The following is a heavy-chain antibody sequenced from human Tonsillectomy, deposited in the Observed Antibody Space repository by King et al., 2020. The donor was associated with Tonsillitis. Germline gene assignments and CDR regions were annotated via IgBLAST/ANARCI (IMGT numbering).Heavy chain of an antibody. CDR3: ASLIAARPYYYYGLDV. Sequence: QLQESGPGLVKPSETLSLTCTVSGGSISSYYWSWIRQPPGKGLEWIGYIYYSGSTNYNPSLKSRVTISVDTSKNQFSLKLSSVTAADTAVYYCASLIAARPYYYYGLDVWGQGTTVTVSS. D-gene: IGHD6-6*01. J-gene: IGHJ6*02. CDR1: GGSISSYY. V-gene: IGHV4-59*01. CDR2: IYYSGST.